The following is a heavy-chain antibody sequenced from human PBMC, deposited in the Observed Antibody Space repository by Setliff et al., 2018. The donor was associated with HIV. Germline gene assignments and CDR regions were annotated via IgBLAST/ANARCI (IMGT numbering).Heavy chain of an antibody. J-gene: IGHJ4*02. CDR1: GVSISSPNYY. CDR2: IYVTGIT. V-gene: IGHV4-61*02. Sequence: SETLSLTCTVSGVSISSPNYYWGWLRQSAEKGLEWIGRIYVTGITTYSPSLKSRVTTSVDTSKNQFSLKLSSVTAADTAIYYCARTYSSNWYIDYWGQGTLVTVSS. CDR3: ARTYSSNWYIDY. D-gene: IGHD6-13*01.